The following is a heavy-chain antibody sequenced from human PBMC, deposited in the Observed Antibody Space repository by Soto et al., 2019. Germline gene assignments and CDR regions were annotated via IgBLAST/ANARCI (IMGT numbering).Heavy chain of an antibody. D-gene: IGHD3-22*01. V-gene: IGHV3-30*18. Sequence: GGSLRLSCAASGFTFNSYGMHWVRQAPGKGLEWVARISYDGGNTNYVESVKGQFTISRDNSKNTVYLQMNSLRAEDTAVYYCAKDTYYHDSSGYYIFDYWGQGTLVTVSS. CDR2: ISYDGGNT. CDR3: AKDTYYHDSSGYYIFDY. J-gene: IGHJ4*02. CDR1: GFTFNSYG.